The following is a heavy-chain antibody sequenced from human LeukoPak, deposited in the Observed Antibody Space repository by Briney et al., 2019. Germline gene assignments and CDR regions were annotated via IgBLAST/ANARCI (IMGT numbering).Heavy chain of an antibody. D-gene: IGHD2-2*01. V-gene: IGHV3-23*01. Sequence: GSTYYAASVKGRFTISRDNSKNTLYLQMNSLRAEDTAVYYCAKDPAGYCSSTSCYAEGPIDYWGQGTLVTVSS. CDR2: GST. J-gene: IGHJ4*02. CDR3: AKDPAGYCSSTSCYAEGPIDY.